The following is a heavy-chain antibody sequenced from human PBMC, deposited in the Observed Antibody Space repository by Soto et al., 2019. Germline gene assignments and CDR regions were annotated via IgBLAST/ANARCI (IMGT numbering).Heavy chain of an antibody. Sequence: SETLSLTCTVSVDSISSFYWSWIRQPPGKGLEWIGYVYSGGTNYNPSLKSRVTISVDTSKSQFSLKLSSVTAADTAVYYCARDRKPSEWLGINYWSQGTLVTVS. V-gene: IGHV4-59*01. CDR2: VYSGGT. J-gene: IGHJ4*02. CDR3: ARDRKPSEWLGINY. D-gene: IGHD6-19*01. CDR1: VDSISSFY.